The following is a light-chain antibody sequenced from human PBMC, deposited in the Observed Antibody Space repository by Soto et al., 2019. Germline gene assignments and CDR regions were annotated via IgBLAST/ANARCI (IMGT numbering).Light chain of an antibody. CDR3: QQYSGWPLT. CDR2: GAS. Sequence: EIVMTQSPATLSVSLGERATLFCRASQTVSSIFLAWYQQKPGQAPSLLIHGASNRATGMPARFSGSGSGTEFTLTISSLQSEDFAVYYCQQYSGWPLTFGGGTKVEIK. CDR1: QTVSSI. V-gene: IGKV3-15*01. J-gene: IGKJ4*01.